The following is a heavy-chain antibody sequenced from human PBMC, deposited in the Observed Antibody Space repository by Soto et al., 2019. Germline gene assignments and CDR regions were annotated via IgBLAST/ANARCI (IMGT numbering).Heavy chain of an antibody. CDR3: ATRGGGTSDY. CDR2: IDPTDSYS. J-gene: IGHJ4*02. V-gene: IGHV5-10-1*01. Sequence: PGESLKISCKGSGYTFTTCWIIWVRQMPGKGLEWMGRIDPTDSYSIYSPSFQGHVTISADKSISTAYLQWNSLKASDTAMYYCATRGGGTSDYWGQGTLVTVSS. CDR1: GYTFTTCW. D-gene: IGHD2-2*01.